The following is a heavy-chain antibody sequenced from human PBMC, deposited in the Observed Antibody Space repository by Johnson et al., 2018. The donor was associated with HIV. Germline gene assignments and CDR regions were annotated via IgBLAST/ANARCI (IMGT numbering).Heavy chain of an antibody. J-gene: IGHJ3*02. CDR3: ARDWDWNHAFDI. D-gene: IGHD1-1*01. Sequence: VQLVESGGGVVQPGRSLRLSCAASGFTFSSYGMHWVRQAPGKGLEWVAVIWYDGSNKYYADSVKGRFTISRDNSKNTLYLQMNSLRAEDTAVYYCARDWDWNHAFDIWGQGTMVTVSS. CDR1: GFTFSSYG. V-gene: IGHV3-33*08. CDR2: IWYDGSNK.